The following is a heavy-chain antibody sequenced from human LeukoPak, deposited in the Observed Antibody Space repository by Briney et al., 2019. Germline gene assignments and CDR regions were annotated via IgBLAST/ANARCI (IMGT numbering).Heavy chain of an antibody. CDR2: IYTSGST. Sequence: KPSETLSLTCTASGGSISSYYWSWIRQPPGKGLEWIGYIYTSGSTNYNPSLKSRVTISVDTSKNQFSLKLSSVTAADTAVYYCARLTFPYYYGSGSSREYYFDYWGQGTLVTVSS. CDR1: GGSISSYY. J-gene: IGHJ4*02. CDR3: ARLTFPYYYGSGSSREYYFDY. V-gene: IGHV4-4*09. D-gene: IGHD3-10*01.